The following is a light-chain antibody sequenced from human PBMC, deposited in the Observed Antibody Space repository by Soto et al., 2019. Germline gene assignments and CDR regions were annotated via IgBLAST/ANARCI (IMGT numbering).Light chain of an antibody. CDR3: SSYAGSNNFVV. V-gene: IGLV2-8*01. J-gene: IGLJ3*02. CDR2: EVS. Sequence: QSALTQPLSASGSPGQSVTISCTGTSSYVGGYNYVSWYQQRPGKAPKLIIYEVSKRPPGVPDRFSGSKSGNTASLTVSGLQAEDEADYYCSSYAGSNNFVVFGGGTKLTVL. CDR1: SSYVGGYNY.